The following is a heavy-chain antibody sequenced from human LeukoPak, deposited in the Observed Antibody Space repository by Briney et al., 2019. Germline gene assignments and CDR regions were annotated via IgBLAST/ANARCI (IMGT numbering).Heavy chain of an antibody. Sequence: GASVKVSCKASGCTFTSYGISWVRQAPGQGLEWMGWISAYNGNTNYAQKLQGRVTMTRDTSTGTVYMELSSLRSEDTAVYYCAKSHVLSTTGGFDYWGQGTLVTVSS. CDR3: AKSHVLSTTGGFDY. CDR2: ISAYNGNT. CDR1: GCTFTSYG. D-gene: IGHD5/OR15-5a*01. V-gene: IGHV1-18*01. J-gene: IGHJ4*02.